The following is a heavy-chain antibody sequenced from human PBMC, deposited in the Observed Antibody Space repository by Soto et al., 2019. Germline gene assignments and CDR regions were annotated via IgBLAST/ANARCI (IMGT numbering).Heavy chain of an antibody. CDR2: INHSGST. J-gene: IGHJ6*03. D-gene: IGHD6-6*01. V-gene: IGHV4-34*01. CDR3: ARVGIEYSSSSRTYYYYYMDV. Sequence: SETLSLTCAVYGGSFSGYYWSWIRQPPGKGLEWIGEINHSGSTNYNPSLKSRVTISVDTSKNQFSLKLSSVTAADTAVYYCARVGIEYSSSSRTYYYYYMDVWGKGTTVTVSS. CDR1: GGSFSGYY.